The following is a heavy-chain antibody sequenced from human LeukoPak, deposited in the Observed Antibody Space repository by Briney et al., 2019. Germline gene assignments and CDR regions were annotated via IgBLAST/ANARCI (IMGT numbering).Heavy chain of an antibody. CDR2: INHSGST. J-gene: IGHJ2*01. V-gene: IGHV4-34*01. CDR1: GGSFSGYY. D-gene: IGHD6-19*01. CDR3: ARDDGYSSGWGTWYFDL. Sequence: PSETLSLTCAVYGGSFSGYYWSWIRQPPGKGLEWIGEINHSGSTNYNPSLKSRVTISVDTSKNQFSLKLSSVTAADTAVYYCARDDGYSSGWGTWYFDLWGRGTLVTVSS.